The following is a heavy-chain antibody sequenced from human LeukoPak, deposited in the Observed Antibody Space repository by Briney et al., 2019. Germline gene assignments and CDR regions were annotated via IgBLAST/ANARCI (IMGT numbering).Heavy chain of an antibody. D-gene: IGHD3-10*01. CDR2: ISAYNGNT. CDR3: ARDHWFGELSPTIDY. V-gene: IGHV1-18*01. CDR1: GYTFTSYG. J-gene: IGHJ4*02. Sequence: ASVKVSCKASGYTFTSYGISWVRQAPGQGLEWMGWISAYNGNTNYAQKLQGRVTMTTDTSTSTAYMELRSLRSDDTAVYYCARDHWFGELSPTIDYWGQGTLVTVSS.